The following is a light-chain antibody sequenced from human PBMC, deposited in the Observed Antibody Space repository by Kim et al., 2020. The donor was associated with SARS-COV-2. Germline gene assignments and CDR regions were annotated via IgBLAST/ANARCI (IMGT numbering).Light chain of an antibody. V-gene: IGKV3-11*01. CDR3: QQRSNWPPYT. CDR1: QSVSSY. J-gene: IGKJ2*01. Sequence: LSPGERSALSCRASQSVSSYLAWYQQQPGQAPRLLIYDASNRATGIPARFSGSGSGTDFTLTISSLEPEAFAVYYCQQRSNWPPYTFGQGTKLEI. CDR2: DAS.